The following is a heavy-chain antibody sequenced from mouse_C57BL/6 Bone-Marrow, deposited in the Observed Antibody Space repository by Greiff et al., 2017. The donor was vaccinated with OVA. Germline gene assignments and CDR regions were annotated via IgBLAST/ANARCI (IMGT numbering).Heavy chain of an antibody. Sequence: EVQVVESGGGLVKPGGSLKLSCAASGFTFSSYAMSWVRQTPEKRLEWVATISDGGSYTYYPDNVKGRFTISRDNAKNNLYLQMSHLKSEDTAMYYCARDNYGSSQGYWGQGTLVTVSA. D-gene: IGHD1-1*01. J-gene: IGHJ3*01. V-gene: IGHV5-4*01. CDR2: ISDGGSYT. CDR3: ARDNYGSSQGY. CDR1: GFTFSSYA.